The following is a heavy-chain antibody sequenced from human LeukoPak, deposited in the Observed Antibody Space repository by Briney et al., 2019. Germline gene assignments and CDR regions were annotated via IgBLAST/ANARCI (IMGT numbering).Heavy chain of an antibody. CDR3: ARDRNDDSSGYQPGGNWFDP. V-gene: IGHV3-30-3*01. D-gene: IGHD3-22*01. CDR2: ISYDGSNK. CDR1: GFTFSSYA. Sequence: GGSLRLSCAASGFTFSSYAMHWVRQAPGKGLEWVAVISYDGSNKYYADSVKGRFTISRDNSKNTLYLQMNSLRAEDTAVYYCARDRNDDSSGYQPGGNWFDPWGQGTLVTVSS. J-gene: IGHJ5*02.